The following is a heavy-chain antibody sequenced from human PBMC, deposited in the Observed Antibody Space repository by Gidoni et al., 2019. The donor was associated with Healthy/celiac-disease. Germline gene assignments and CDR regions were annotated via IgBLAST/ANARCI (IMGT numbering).Heavy chain of an antibody. V-gene: IGHV3-21*01. Sequence: EVQLVESGGGLVKPGGSLRLSCAASGFTFSSYSMNLVRQAPGKGLEWVSSISSSSSYIYYADSVKGRFTISRDNAKNSLYLQMNSLRAEDTAVYYCARGEYDILTGYSRWYFDLWGRGTLVTVSS. CDR1: GFTFSSYS. CDR3: ARGEYDILTGYSRWYFDL. CDR2: ISSSSSYI. J-gene: IGHJ2*01. D-gene: IGHD3-9*01.